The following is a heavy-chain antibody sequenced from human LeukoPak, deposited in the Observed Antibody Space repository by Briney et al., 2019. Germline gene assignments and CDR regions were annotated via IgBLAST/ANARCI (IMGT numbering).Heavy chain of an antibody. CDR1: GFTFGSYG. CDR3: AKTFVVVVAAGDAFDI. V-gene: IGHV3-33*06. CDR2: IWSDGSNK. Sequence: GGSLRLSCAASGFTFGSYGMHWVRQAPGKGLEWVAVIWSDGSNKYYVDSVKGRFTISRDNSKNTLYLQMNSLRAEDTAVYYCAKTFVVVVAAGDAFDIWGQGTMVTVSS. D-gene: IGHD2-15*01. J-gene: IGHJ3*02.